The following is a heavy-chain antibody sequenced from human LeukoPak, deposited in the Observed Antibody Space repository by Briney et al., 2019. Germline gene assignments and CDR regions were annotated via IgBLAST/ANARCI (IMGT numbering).Heavy chain of an antibody. CDR3: ARDHGDPYYFDY. D-gene: IGHD4-17*01. J-gene: IGHJ4*02. V-gene: IGHV3-33*01. CDR1: GFTFSSYG. Sequence: GRSQRLSCAASGFTFSSYGMHWVRQAPGKGLEWVAVIWYDGSNKYYADSVKGRFTISRDNSKNTLYLQMNSLRAEDTAVYYCARDHGDPYYFDYWGQGTLVTVSS. CDR2: IWYDGSNK.